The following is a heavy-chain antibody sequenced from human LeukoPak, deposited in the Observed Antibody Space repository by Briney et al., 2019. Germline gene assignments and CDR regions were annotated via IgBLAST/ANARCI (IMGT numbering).Heavy chain of an antibody. CDR1: EFTFSSYG. Sequence: GGTLRLSCAASEFTFSSYGMSWVRQAPGKGLEWVSTISGSGGSTYYADSVKGRFTISRDNSKNTLFLHIHSLRAEDTAIYYCAKRAGDYWGQGTPVTVSS. J-gene: IGHJ4*02. V-gene: IGHV3-23*01. CDR3: AKRAGDY. CDR2: ISGSGGST.